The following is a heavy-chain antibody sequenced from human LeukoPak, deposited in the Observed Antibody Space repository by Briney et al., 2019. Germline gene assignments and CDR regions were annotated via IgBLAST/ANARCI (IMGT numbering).Heavy chain of an antibody. D-gene: IGHD2-2*01. J-gene: IGHJ4*02. V-gene: IGHV5-51*01. Sequence: NHGESLKISCKGSGYSFTSYWIGWVRQMPGKGLEWMGIIYPGDSDTRYSPSFQGQVTISADKSISTAYLQWSSLKASDTAMYYCARLLGYCSSTSCSPPDYWGQGTLVTVSS. CDR3: ARLLGYCSSTSCSPPDY. CDR2: IYPGDSDT. CDR1: GYSFTSYW.